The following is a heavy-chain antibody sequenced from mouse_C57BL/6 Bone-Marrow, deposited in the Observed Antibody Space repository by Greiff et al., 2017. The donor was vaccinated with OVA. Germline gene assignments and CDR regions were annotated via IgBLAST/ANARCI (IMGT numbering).Heavy chain of an antibody. CDR1: GYAFSSSW. J-gene: IGHJ2*01. Sequence: QVQLQQSGPELVKPGASVKISCKASGYAFSSSWMNWVKQRPGKGLEWIGRIYPGDGDTNYNGKFKGKATLTADKSSSTAYMQLSSLTSEDSAVYFCAREGGHYSFDYWGQGTTLTVSS. V-gene: IGHV1-82*01. CDR3: AREGGHYSFDY. CDR2: IYPGDGDT. D-gene: IGHD2-1*01.